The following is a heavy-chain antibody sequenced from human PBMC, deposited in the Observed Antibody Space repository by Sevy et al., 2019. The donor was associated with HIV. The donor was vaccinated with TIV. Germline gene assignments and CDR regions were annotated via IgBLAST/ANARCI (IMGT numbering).Heavy chain of an antibody. Sequence: GGSLRLSCEASGFSFRRYAMHWVRQAPGKGLEWLTVISYDGRNEYYVDSVKGRFTISRDNSKNTLYLQMNSLRPEDTAIYYCGRDGGGDYFDYWGQGTLVTVSS. V-gene: IGHV3-30*04. CDR1: GFSFRRYA. CDR2: ISYDGRNE. D-gene: IGHD3-10*01. J-gene: IGHJ4*02. CDR3: GRDGGGDYFDY.